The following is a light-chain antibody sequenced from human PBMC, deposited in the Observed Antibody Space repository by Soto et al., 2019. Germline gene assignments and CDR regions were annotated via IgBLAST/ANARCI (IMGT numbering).Light chain of an antibody. J-gene: IGKJ3*01. Sequence: VLTQSPATLSVSPGEGATLSCRASQSVGSSLAWYQQKPGQAPRLLMFDSSTRATGVPAKFSGSGSGTEFTLTISSLQSEDFAIFFCQQDDDWPLTFGPGTRVDI. V-gene: IGKV3-15*01. CDR3: QQDDDWPLT. CDR1: QSVGSS. CDR2: DSS.